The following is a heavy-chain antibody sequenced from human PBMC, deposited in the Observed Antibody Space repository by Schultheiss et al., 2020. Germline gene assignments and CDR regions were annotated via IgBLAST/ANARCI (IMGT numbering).Heavy chain of an antibody. CDR3: TRQVDAGRYNYGYEEYAFDY. CDR2: IRSKANSYAT. CDR1: GFTFSGSA. J-gene: IGHJ4*01. Sequence: GAALRLSCAASGFTFSGSAMHWVRQASGKGLEWVGRIRSKANSYATEYAASVKGRFTISRDDSKNTAYLQMNSLKAEDTAVYYCTRQVDAGRYNYGYEEYAFDYWGQGTLVTVPS. V-gene: IGHV3-73*01. D-gene: IGHD5-18*01.